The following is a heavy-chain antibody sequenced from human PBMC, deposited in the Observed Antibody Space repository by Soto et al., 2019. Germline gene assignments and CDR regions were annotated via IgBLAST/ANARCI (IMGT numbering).Heavy chain of an antibody. V-gene: IGHV4-59*08. CDR2: IYYAGTT. Sequence: SETLCLTCTVSGGSLSQYYWSWTRQSPGNTLEWIGYIYYAGTTAHNPSLKSRVTISLDTAKNQFTLKLDSVTAADTAVYYCARQIPIGRNRAYDVWGQGTMVTVSS. J-gene: IGHJ3*01. D-gene: IGHD2-2*01. CDR3: ARQIPIGRNRAYDV. CDR1: GGSLSQYY.